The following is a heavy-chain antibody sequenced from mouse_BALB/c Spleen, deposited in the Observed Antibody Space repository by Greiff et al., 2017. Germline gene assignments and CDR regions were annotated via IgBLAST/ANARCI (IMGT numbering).Heavy chain of an antibody. D-gene: IGHD2-2*01. CDR3: ARDRGYGYDVGSFAY. CDR1: GFTFSDYY. Sequence: EVMLVESGGGLVKPGGSLKLSCAASGFTFSDYYMYWVRQTPEKRLEWVATISDGGSYTYYPDSVKGRFTISRDNAKNNLYLQMSSLKSEDTAMYYCARDRGYGYDVGSFAYWGQGTLVTVSA. V-gene: IGHV5-4*02. J-gene: IGHJ3*01. CDR2: ISDGGSYT.